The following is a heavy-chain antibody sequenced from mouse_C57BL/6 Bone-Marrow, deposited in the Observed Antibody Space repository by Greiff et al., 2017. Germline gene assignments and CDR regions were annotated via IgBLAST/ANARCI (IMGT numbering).Heavy chain of an antibody. CDR2: ISYDGSN. V-gene: IGHV3-6*01. CDR3: ARDLTSNSYYYAMDY. CDR1: GYSITSGYY. D-gene: IGHD4-1*01. Sequence: EVQLQQSGPGLVKPSQSLSLTCSVTGYSITSGYYWNWIRQFPGNKLEWMGYISYDGSNNYNPSLKNRISITRDTSKNQFFLKLNSVTTEDTATYYCARDLTSNSYYYAMDYWGQGTSVTVSS. J-gene: IGHJ4*01.